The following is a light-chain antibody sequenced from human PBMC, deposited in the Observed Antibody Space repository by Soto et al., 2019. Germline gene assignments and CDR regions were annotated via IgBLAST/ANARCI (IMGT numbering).Light chain of an antibody. J-gene: IGKJ4*01. Sequence: DIQLTQSPSFLSASVGDRVTITCRASQGISSYLAWYQQKPGKPPKVLIYAASTLQSGVPSRFRGSGSGTEFTLTISSLQPEDFATYYCQQLHSYPLTFGGVTKVEIK. V-gene: IGKV1-9*01. CDR3: QQLHSYPLT. CDR1: QGISSY. CDR2: AAS.